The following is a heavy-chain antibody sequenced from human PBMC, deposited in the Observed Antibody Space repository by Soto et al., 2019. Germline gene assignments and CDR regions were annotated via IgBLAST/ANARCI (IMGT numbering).Heavy chain of an antibody. Sequence: GESLKISCKGSGYSFTTYWINWVRQMPGKGLEWVGRIDPNDSYTSYSPSFQGHVTISADKSIKTAYLQWSSLKASDTAMYYCARLGTPYYYYYGMDVWGQGTTVTVSS. CDR2: IDPNDSYT. D-gene: IGHD7-27*01. J-gene: IGHJ6*02. CDR1: GYSFTTYW. CDR3: ARLGTPYYYYYGMDV. V-gene: IGHV5-10-1*01.